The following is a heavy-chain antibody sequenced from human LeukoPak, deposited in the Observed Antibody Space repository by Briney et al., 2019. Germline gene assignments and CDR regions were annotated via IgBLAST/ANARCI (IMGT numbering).Heavy chain of an antibody. V-gene: IGHV1-69*13. CDR1: GGTFSSYA. CDR3: ARDGRTVIAAAAEAPFDY. CDR2: IIPIFGTA. J-gene: IGHJ4*02. D-gene: IGHD6-13*01. Sequence: ASVKVSCKASGGTFSSYAISWVRQAPGQGLEWMGGIIPIFGTANYAQKFQGRVTITADESTSTAYMELSSLRSEDTAVYYCARDGRTVIAAAAEAPFDYWGQGTLVTVSS.